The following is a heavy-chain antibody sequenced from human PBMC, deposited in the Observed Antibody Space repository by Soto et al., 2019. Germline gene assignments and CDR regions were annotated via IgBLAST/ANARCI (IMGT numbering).Heavy chain of an antibody. J-gene: IGHJ5*02. CDR3: ARAYCGGDCPLHWLDP. D-gene: IGHD2-21*02. CDR1: GGSIRRGCYF. V-gene: IGHV4-30-2*01. Sequence: KLPHTNAVSGGSIRRGCYFGCWIRQPQGKGLEWIGYIYHSGSTYYNPSLKSRVTISVDRSKNQFSLKLSSVTAADTAVYYCARAYCGGDCPLHWLDPSAKGPLVTV. CDR2: IYHSGST.